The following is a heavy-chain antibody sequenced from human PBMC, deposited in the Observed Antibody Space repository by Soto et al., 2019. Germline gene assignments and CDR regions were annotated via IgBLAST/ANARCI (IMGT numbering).Heavy chain of an antibody. CDR1: GFTFSSYE. D-gene: IGHD3-22*01. J-gene: IGHJ3*02. V-gene: IGHV3-48*03. CDR2: ISSSGSTI. Sequence: GGSLRLSCAASGFTFSSYEMNWVRQAPGKGLEWVSYISSSGSTIYYADSVKGRFTISRDNAKNSMYLQMNSLRAEDTAVYYCARDRTSSGYYDACDTWGQGTMVTVSS. CDR3: ARDRTSSGYYDACDT.